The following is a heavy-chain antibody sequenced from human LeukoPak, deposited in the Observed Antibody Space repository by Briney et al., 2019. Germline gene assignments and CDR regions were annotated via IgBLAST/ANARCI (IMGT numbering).Heavy chain of an antibody. CDR2: ISYDGSNK. V-gene: IGHV3-30*03. CDR3: ATSSPRKQLVGDYYYYGMDV. D-gene: IGHD6-6*01. CDR1: GFTFSSYG. Sequence: GGSLRLSCAASGFTFSSYGMHWVRQAPGKGLEWVAVISYDGSNKYYADSVKGRFTISRDNSKNTLYLQMNSLRAEDTAVYYCATSSPRKQLVGDYYYYGMDVWGQGTTVTVSS. J-gene: IGHJ6*02.